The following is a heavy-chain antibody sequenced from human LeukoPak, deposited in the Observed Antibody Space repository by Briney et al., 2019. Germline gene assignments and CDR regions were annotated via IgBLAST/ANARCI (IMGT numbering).Heavy chain of an antibody. J-gene: IGHJ4*02. CDR1: GYTFTSYG. D-gene: IGHD2-2*01. CDR2: ISAYNGNT. Sequence: ASVKVSCKASGYTFTSYGISWVRQAPGQGLEWMGWISAYNGNTNYAQKLQGRVTMTTDTSTSTAYMELRSPRSDDTAVYYCAREDCSSTSCFPPSAYWGQGTLVTVSS. CDR3: AREDCSSTSCFPPSAY. V-gene: IGHV1-18*01.